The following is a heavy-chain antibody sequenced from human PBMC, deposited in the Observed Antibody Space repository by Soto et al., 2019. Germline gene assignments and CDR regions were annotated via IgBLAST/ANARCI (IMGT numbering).Heavy chain of an antibody. J-gene: IGHJ4*02. CDR2: ISYSGGT. Sequence: QLQLQESGPGLVKPSETLSLTCSVSGGSISSSSYYWGWIRQPPGKGLEWIGSISYSGGTYYNPSLTRRVTISVDTSKNQFSLKLSSVTAADTAVYYCARKSDAVASKPPDYWGQGTLVTVSS. D-gene: IGHD6-19*01. CDR1: GGSISSSSYY. V-gene: IGHV4-39*01. CDR3: ARKSDAVASKPPDY.